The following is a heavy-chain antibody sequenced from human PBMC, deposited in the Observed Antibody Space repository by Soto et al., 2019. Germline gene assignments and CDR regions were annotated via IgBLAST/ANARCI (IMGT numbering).Heavy chain of an antibody. CDR3: ARSFVRITISGVVISWFDP. CDR2: IYYSGST. Sequence: KPSETLSLTCTVSGGSISSGDYYWSWIRQPPGKGLEWIGYIYYSGSTYYNPSLKSRVTISVDTSKNQFSLKLSSVTAADTAVYYCARSFVRITISGVVISWFDPWGQGTLVTVS. D-gene: IGHD3-3*01. V-gene: IGHV4-30-4*01. CDR1: GGSISSGDYY. J-gene: IGHJ5*02.